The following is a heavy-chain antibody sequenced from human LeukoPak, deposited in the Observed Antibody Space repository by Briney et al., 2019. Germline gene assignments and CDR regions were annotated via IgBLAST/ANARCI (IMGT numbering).Heavy chain of an antibody. CDR3: TTGVGAAGHDGY. J-gene: IGHJ4*02. D-gene: IGHD1-26*01. CDR2: ISYDGSNK. CDR1: GFTFSSYA. V-gene: IGHV3-30-3*01. Sequence: GGSLRLSCAASGFTFSSYAMHWVRQAPGKGLEWVAVISYDGSNKYYADSVKGRFTISRDNSKNTLYLQMNSLRIEDTAVYYCTTGVGAAGHDGYWGQGTLVTVSS.